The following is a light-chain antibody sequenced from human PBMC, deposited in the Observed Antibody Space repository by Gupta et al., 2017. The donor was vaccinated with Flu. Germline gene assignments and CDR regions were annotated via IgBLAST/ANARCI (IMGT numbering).Light chain of an antibody. CDR3: SSYTSTNTFYV. Sequence: QSALTQPASVSGSPGQSITISCTGTSSDVGRSNSVSWYQQHPGKAPKLMIYDVSNRPSGVSSRFSGSKSGNTASLTISGLGAEDESDYYCSSYTSTNTFYVFGTGTKVTGL. CDR1: SSDVGRSNS. CDR2: DVS. J-gene: IGLJ1*01. V-gene: IGLV2-14*03.